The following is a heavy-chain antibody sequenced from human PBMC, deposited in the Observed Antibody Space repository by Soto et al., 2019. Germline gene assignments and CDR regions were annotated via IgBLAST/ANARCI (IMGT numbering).Heavy chain of an antibody. Sequence: QVQLQESGPGLVKPSETLSLTCSVSNGSISNYYWSWIRQSPGRGLEWIGYIYYRGSTNYNPSLKSRVTISVDTSKSQFSLRLRSVTAADTAVCYCARQLPDRVLWDYWGQGTLVTVSS. CDR3: ARQLPDRVLWDY. CDR1: NGSISNYY. V-gene: IGHV4-59*01. D-gene: IGHD3-10*02. J-gene: IGHJ4*02. CDR2: IYYRGST.